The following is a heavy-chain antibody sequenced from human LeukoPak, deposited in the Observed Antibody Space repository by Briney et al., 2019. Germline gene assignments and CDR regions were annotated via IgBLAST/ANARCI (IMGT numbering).Heavy chain of an antibody. D-gene: IGHD2-2*01. V-gene: IGHV3-7*01. CDR3: ARELSSTSCFDY. J-gene: IGHJ4*02. CDR2: IKQDGSEK. CDR1: GFTFSSFS. Sequence: GGSLRLSCAASGFTFSSFSMNWVRQAPGKGLEWVANIKQDGSEKYYVDSVKGRFTISRDNAKNSLYLQMNSLRAEDTAVYYCARELSSTSCFDYWGQGTLVTVSS.